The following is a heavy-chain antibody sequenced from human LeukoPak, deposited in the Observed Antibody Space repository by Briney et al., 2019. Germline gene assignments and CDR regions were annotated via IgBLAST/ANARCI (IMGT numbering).Heavy chain of an antibody. CDR3: ARDRTVVTPGAFDI. V-gene: IGHV1-69*05. D-gene: IGHD4-23*01. CDR2: IIPIFGTA. CDR1: GGTFSSYA. J-gene: IGHJ3*02. Sequence: GASVKVSCKASGGTFSSYAISWVRQAPGQGLEWMGGIIPIFGTANYAQKFQGRVTITTDESTSTAYMELSSLRSEDTAVYYCARDRTVVTPGAFDIWGQGTMVTVSS.